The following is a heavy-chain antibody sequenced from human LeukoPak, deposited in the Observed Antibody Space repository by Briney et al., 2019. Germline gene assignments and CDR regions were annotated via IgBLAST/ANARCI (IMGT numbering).Heavy chain of an antibody. Sequence: GGSLRLSCAASGFTFSDHYIDWVRQAPGKGLQWVGRSRNKANSYTTEYAASAKGRFIISRDDSESSLYLQMNSLRAEDTAVYYCARGNSSYPTYYFDYWGQGTLVTVSS. V-gene: IGHV3-72*01. CDR3: ARGNSSYPTYYFDY. CDR1: GFTFSDHY. D-gene: IGHD6-13*01. J-gene: IGHJ4*02. CDR2: SRNKANSYTT.